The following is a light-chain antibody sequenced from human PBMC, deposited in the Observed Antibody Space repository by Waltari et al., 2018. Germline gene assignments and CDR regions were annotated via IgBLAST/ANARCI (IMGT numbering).Light chain of an antibody. Sequence: EIVLTQSPATLSLSPGERATLSCRASQSVRSYLAWYQQKPGQAPRLLIYDASNRASGIPGRFSGSGSGTDFTLTISSLEPEDFAVYYCQQRSNWPRTFGQGTKVE. J-gene: IGKJ1*01. CDR2: DAS. CDR3: QQRSNWPRT. CDR1: QSVRSY. V-gene: IGKV3-11*01.